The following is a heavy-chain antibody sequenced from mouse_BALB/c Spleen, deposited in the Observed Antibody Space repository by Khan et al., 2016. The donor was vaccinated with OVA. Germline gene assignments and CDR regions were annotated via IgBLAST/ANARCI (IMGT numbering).Heavy chain of an antibody. CDR1: GYTFTNYW. V-gene: IGHV1-63*02. CDR3: SRRGAARATGDSFDC. Sequence: QVQLKESGAELVRPGTSVKMSCKGAGYTFTNYWIGWVKQRPGHCLEWIGVTYPGGGYANYNEKFKGKATLTADTSSSTAYMQLSRLTSEDSAIFYGSRRGAARATGDSFDCWGQGTTVTVS. D-gene: IGHD3-1*01. J-gene: IGHJ2*01. CDR2: TYPGGGYA.